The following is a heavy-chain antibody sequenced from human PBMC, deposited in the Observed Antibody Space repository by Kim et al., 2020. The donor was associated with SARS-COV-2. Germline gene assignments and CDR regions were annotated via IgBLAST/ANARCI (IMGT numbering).Heavy chain of an antibody. CDR3: TTEWSGY. CDR2: IKSKNDGGTT. CDR1: GFKFSDAW. J-gene: IGHJ4*02. Sequence: GGSLRLSCAASGFKFSDAWMSWVRQAPDKGLEWVGRIKSKNDGGTTDYAAPVKGRFTISRDDSKNTLYVQMNSLKTEDTAVYYCTTEWSGYWGQGTLVTVSS. D-gene: IGHD3-10*02. V-gene: IGHV3-15*01.